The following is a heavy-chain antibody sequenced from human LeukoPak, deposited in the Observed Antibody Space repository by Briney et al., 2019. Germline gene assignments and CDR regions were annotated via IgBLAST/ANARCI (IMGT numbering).Heavy chain of an antibody. CDR2: IKQDGSEK. Sequence: GGSLRLSCAGSGFTFSSYWLSWVRQAPGKGLEWVANIKQDGSEKYYVDSVKGRFTISRDNAKNSLYLQMNSLRAEDTAVYYCARDSSGSYSQGFDYWGQGTLVTVSS. D-gene: IGHD3-10*01. CDR1: GFTFSSYW. CDR3: ARDSSGSYSQGFDY. J-gene: IGHJ4*02. V-gene: IGHV3-7*01.